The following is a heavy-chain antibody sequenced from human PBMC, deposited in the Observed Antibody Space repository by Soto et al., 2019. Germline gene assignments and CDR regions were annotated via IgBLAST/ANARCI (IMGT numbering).Heavy chain of an antibody. Sequence: QVQLQESGPGLVKPSGTLSLTCAVSGGSISSSNWWSWVRQPPGKGLEWIGEIYHSGSTNYNPSLKSRVXXSXDXXKNQFSLKLSSVTAADTAVYYCARVAWELLHPFDYWGQGTLVTVSS. CDR3: ARVAWELLHPFDY. V-gene: IGHV4-4*02. J-gene: IGHJ4*02. D-gene: IGHD1-26*01. CDR1: GGSISSSNW. CDR2: IYHSGST.